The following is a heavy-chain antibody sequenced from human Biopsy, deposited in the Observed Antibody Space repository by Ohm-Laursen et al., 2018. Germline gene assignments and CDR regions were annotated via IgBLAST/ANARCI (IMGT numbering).Heavy chain of an antibody. CDR2: INTSGSTT. J-gene: IGHJ4*02. CDR3: ARNAGWYGDLYYFDY. CDR1: GYSFTRLY. V-gene: IGHV1-46*01. Sequence: ASVKVSCKASGYSFTRLYMHWVRQAPGHGLEWMGVINTSGSTTSYPQIFQGRVTMTRDTSKSTVYMELSSLRSADTAVYFCARNAGWYGDLYYFDYWGQGTLVTVSS. D-gene: IGHD6-19*01.